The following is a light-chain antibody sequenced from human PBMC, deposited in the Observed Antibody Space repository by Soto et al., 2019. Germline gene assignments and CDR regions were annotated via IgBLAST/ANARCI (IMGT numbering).Light chain of an antibody. V-gene: IGKV3-15*01. Sequence: EIVMTQSPATLSVSPGEGATLSCRASQSIGSSLAWYRQKPGQAPRLLIFGASTRATGIAARLGGSGSGTEFTLTISSLQSEDFAVYYCQQYSEWPWTFGRGTKVEI. CDR3: QQYSEWPWT. CDR1: QSIGSS. J-gene: IGKJ1*01. CDR2: GAS.